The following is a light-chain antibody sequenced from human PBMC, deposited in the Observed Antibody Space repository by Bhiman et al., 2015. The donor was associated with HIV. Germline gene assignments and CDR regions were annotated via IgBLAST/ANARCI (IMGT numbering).Light chain of an antibody. V-gene: IGLV2-14*01. CDR2: DVT. Sequence: QSALTQPASVSGSPGQSIIISCTGTSSDVGGYNYVSWYQQHPGKAPQLMIYDVTKRPSGVSNRFSGSKSGNTASLTISGLQAEDEADYYCSSYTSSSTYVFGTGTKVTV. CDR1: SSDVGGYNY. J-gene: IGLJ1*01. CDR3: SSYTSSSTYV.